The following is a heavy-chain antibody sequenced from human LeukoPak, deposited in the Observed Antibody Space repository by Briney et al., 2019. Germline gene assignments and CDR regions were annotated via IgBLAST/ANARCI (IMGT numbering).Heavy chain of an antibody. CDR2: IIPIFGTA. CDR1: GGTFSSYA. J-gene: IGHJ6*03. CDR3: ARDGRPTMPNYYYYYMDV. Sequence: GASVKVSCKASGGTFSSYAIIWVRQAPGQGLEWMGGIIPIFGTANYAQKFQGRATITTDESTSTAYMELSSLRSEDTAVYYCARDGRPTMPNYYYYYMDVWGKGTTVTVSS. D-gene: IGHD2-2*01. V-gene: IGHV1-69*05.